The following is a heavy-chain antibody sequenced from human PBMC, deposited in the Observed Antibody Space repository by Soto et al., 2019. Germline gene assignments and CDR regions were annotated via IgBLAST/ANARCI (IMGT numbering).Heavy chain of an antibody. Sequence: QVQLVQSGAEVKKPGASVKVSCKASGYTFTSYGISWVRQAPGQGLEWMGWISAYNGNTNYAQKLQGRVTMTTDTSTRPAYMELRSLRSDDTAVYYCARGRYDFWSGYPGRAFDIWGQGTMVTVSS. J-gene: IGHJ3*02. V-gene: IGHV1-18*01. CDR1: GYTFTSYG. D-gene: IGHD3-3*01. CDR3: ARGRYDFWSGYPGRAFDI. CDR2: ISAYNGNT.